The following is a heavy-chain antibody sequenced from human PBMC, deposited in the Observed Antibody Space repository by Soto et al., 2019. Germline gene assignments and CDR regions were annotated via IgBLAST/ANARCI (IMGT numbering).Heavy chain of an antibody. Sequence: QVQLVESGGGVVQPGRSLRLSCAASGFTFSSYGMHWVRQAPGKGLEWGAVIWYDGSNKYYADSVKGRFTISRDNSKNTLYLQMTSLRAEDTAVYYCARETGRRGTSYYCMDVWGQGTTVTVSS. V-gene: IGHV3-33*01. CDR1: GFTFSSYG. CDR3: ARETGRRGTSYYCMDV. CDR2: IWYDGSNK. J-gene: IGHJ6*02. D-gene: IGHD3-10*01.